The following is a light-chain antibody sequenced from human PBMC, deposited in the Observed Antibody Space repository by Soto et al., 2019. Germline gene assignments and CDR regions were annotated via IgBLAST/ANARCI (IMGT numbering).Light chain of an antibody. CDR1: SSNIGSNY. J-gene: IGLJ2*01. CDR3: AAWDDSLEV. CDR2: RNN. Sequence: QSVLTQPPSASGTPGQRVTISCSGSSSNIGSNYVYWYQQLPGTAPKLLIYRNNQPPSGVPDRFSGSKSGTSASLAISGLRSEDEADYYCAAWDDSLEVFGGGTKVTVL. V-gene: IGLV1-47*01.